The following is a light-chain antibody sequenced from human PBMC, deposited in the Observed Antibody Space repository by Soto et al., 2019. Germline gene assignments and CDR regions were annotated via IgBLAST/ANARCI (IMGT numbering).Light chain of an antibody. CDR3: QQSYSAPLT. CDR2: AAA. CDR1: QSISSY. J-gene: IGKJ4*01. V-gene: IGKV1-39*01. Sequence: DIQMTQSPSPLSASVGDRVTITCRASQSISSYLNWYQQKPGKAPKLLIYAAASLQSGVPSRFSGSGSGTDLTLTISNLQPEDFATYYCQQSYSAPLTSGGGTKVEIK.